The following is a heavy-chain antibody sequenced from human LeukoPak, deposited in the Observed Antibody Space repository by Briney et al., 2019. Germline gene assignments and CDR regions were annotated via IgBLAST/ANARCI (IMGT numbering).Heavy chain of an antibody. CDR1: GFTFSSYG. D-gene: IGHD3-16*02. CDR2: ISGSGGST. J-gene: IGHJ4*02. CDR3: AKGGSYRSQPYFDY. Sequence: GGTLRLSCAASGFTFSSYGMSWVRQAPGKGLEWVSAISGSGGSTYYADSVKGRFTISRDNSKNTVYLQMNSLRAEDTAVYYCAKGGSYRSQPYFDYWGQGTPVTVSS. V-gene: IGHV3-23*01.